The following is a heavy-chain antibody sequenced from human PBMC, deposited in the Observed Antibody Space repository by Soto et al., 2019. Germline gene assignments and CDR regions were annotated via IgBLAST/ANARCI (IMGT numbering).Heavy chain of an antibody. CDR2: INPSGGST. V-gene: IGHV1-46*03. D-gene: IGHD2-15*01. CDR3: ARPHLPAMVVASPGRRGGWFDP. CDR1: GYTFTSYY. Sequence: ASVKVSCKASGYTFTSYYMHWVRQAPGQGLEWMGIINPSGGSTSYAQKFQGRVTMTRDTSTSTVYMELSSLRSEDTAVYYCARPHLPAMVVASPGRRGGWFDPWGQGTLVTVSS. J-gene: IGHJ5*02.